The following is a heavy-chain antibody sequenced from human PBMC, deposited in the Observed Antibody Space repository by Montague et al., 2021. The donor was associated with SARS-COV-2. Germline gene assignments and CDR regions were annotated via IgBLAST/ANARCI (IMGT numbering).Heavy chain of an antibody. CDR2: IHSAGRGT. CDR1: GFTFSNSP. J-gene: IGHJ5*02. V-gene: IGHV3-23*03. D-gene: IGHD3-9*01. Sequence: SLRLSCAASGFTFSNSPMSWVRQAPGKGLDWVSVIHSAGRGTYYADSVQGRFTISRDNLKNTVYLRMNSLRDVDTALHYCAKVGDILAGYSLINLDAWGQGTLVVVSS. CDR3: AKVGDILAGYSLINLDA.